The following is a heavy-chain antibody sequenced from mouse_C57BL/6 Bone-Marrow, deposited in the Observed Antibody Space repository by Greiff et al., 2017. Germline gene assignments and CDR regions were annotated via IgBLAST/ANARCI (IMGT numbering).Heavy chain of an antibody. V-gene: IGHV5-16*01. CDR3: ARWGITTVVARCYFDY. J-gene: IGHJ2*01. Sequence: DVMLVESEGGLVQPGSSMKLSCTASGFTFSDYYMAWVRQVPEKGLEWVANINYDGSSTYYLDSLKSRFIISRDNAKNILYLQMSSLKSEDTATYYCARWGITTVVARCYFDYWGQGTTLTVSS. CDR1: GFTFSDYY. D-gene: IGHD1-1*01. CDR2: INYDGSST.